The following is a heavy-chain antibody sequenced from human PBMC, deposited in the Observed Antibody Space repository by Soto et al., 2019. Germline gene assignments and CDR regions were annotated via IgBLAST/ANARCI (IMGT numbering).Heavy chain of an antibody. CDR2: ISGSGGST. CDR1: GFTFSSYA. D-gene: IGHD3-10*01. J-gene: IGHJ4*02. V-gene: IGHV3-23*01. CDR3: AKFWGSGSYYNLPDY. Sequence: GGSLRLSCAASGFTFSSYAMSWVRQAPGKGLEWVSTISGSGGSTYYADSVKGRFNISRDNSKNTVYLQMNSLRAEDTAVYYCAKFWGSGSYYNLPDYWGQGTLVTVSS.